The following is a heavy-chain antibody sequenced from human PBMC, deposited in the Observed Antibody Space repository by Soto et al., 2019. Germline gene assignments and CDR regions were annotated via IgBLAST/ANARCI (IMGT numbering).Heavy chain of an antibody. D-gene: IGHD6-19*01. CDR3: ARSIPGIAVATVFDP. V-gene: IGHV4-30-4*01. CDR2: IYYSGST. J-gene: IGHJ5*02. CDR1: GGSISSGDYY. Sequence: SETLSLTCTVSGGSISSGDYYWSWIRQPPGKGLEWIGYIYYSGSTYYNPSLKSRVTISVDTSKNQFSLKLSSVTAADTAVYYCARSIPGIAVATVFDPWGQGTLVTVSS.